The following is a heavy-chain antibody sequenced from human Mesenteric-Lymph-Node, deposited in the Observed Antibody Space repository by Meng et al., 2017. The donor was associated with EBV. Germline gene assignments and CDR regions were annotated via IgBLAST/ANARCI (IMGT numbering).Heavy chain of an antibody. J-gene: IGHJ4*02. Sequence: QWCSGFFTPPAPLPPTWSVEGDSFFGYFWSWTRQPLGKGLEWIGEINHSGGTNYNPSLESRVTISVDASKNQFSLKLRSVTAADTAVYYCARGGGVLTPLDYWGQGGLVTVSS. CDR2: INHSGGT. CDR1: GDSFFGYF. D-gene: IGHD4-23*01. V-gene: IGHV4-34*01. CDR3: ARGGGVLTPLDY.